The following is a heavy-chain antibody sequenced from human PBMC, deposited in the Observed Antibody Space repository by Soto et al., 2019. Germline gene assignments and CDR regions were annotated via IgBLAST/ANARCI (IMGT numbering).Heavy chain of an antibody. CDR2: IYYSGST. Sequence: PSETLSLTCTVSGGSISSSSYYWGWIRQPPGKGLEWIGSIYYSGSTYYNPSLKSRVTISVDTSKNQFSLKLSSVTAADTAVYYCARQLGSGYYYAFDYWGQGTLVTVSS. V-gene: IGHV4-39*01. D-gene: IGHD3-22*01. CDR1: GGSISSSSYY. CDR3: ARQLGSGYYYAFDY. J-gene: IGHJ4*02.